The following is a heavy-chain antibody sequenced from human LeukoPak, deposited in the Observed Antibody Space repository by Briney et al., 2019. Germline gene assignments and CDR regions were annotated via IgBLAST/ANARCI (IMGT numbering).Heavy chain of an antibody. CDR2: ISDGGGT. Sequence: GGSLRLSCAASGLSVSNNYMTWVRQAPGKGLEWVSVISDGGGTFYADSVKGRFTISRDNFKNTLYLQMNSLRVDDTAVYYCARAFQYGSGTHPFSLWGQGTLVTVSS. V-gene: IGHV3-66*01. CDR3: ARAFQYGSGTHPFSL. J-gene: IGHJ4*02. D-gene: IGHD3-10*01. CDR1: GLSVSNNY.